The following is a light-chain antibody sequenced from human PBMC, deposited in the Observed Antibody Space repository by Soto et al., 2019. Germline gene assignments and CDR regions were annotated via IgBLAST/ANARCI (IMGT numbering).Light chain of an antibody. Sequence: QSVLTQPPSASGTPGQRGTISCSGSSSNVGSNYVYWYQQLPGTAPTLIIYGNNQRPSGVPDRFSGSKSGTSASLAISGLRSEDEADYYCAAWDDSLSGVVFGGGTKLTVL. CDR3: AAWDDSLSGVV. CDR2: GNN. CDR1: SSNVGSNY. V-gene: IGLV1-47*01. J-gene: IGLJ2*01.